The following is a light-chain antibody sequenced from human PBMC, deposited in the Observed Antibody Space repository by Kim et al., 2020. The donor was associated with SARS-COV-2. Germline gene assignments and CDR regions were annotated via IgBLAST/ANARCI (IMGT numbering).Light chain of an antibody. J-gene: IGLJ2*01. CDR2: GNS. Sequence: VTISCTGSSSNIGAGYDVHWYQQLPGTVPKLLIYGNSNRPSGVPDRFSGSKSGTSASLAITGLQAEDEADYYCQSYDSSLSGSGVVFGGGTQLTVL. CDR3: QSYDSSLSGSGVV. V-gene: IGLV1-40*01. CDR1: SSNIGAGYD.